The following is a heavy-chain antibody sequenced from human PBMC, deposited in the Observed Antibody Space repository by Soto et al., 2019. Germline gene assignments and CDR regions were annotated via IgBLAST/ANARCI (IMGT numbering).Heavy chain of an antibody. D-gene: IGHD3-22*01. Sequence: GGSLRLSCAASGFTFSSCGMHWVRQAPGKGLEWVAVISYDGSNKYYADSVKGRFTISRDNSKNTLYLQMNSLRAEDTAVYYCAKDFYYEYYYGMDVWGQGTTVTVSS. CDR3: AKDFYYEYYYGMDV. CDR1: GFTFSSCG. J-gene: IGHJ6*02. CDR2: ISYDGSNK. V-gene: IGHV3-30*18.